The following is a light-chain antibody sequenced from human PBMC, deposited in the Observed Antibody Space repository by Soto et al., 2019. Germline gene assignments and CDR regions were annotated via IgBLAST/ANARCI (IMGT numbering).Light chain of an antibody. CDR3: QAWDSSTAV. J-gene: IGLJ2*01. CDR2: QDS. Sequence: SYELTQPPSVSVSPGQTASITCSGDKLGDKYACWYQQKPGQSPVLVIYQDSKRPSGIPERFSGSNTGNTATLTISGTQAMDEADYYGQAWDSSTAVFGRGTKLTVL. V-gene: IGLV3-1*01. CDR1: KLGDKY.